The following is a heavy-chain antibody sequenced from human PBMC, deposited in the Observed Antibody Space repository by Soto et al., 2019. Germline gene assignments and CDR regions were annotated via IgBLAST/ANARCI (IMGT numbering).Heavy chain of an antibody. D-gene: IGHD3-22*01. CDR1: GFTFSSYA. J-gene: IGHJ4*02. Sequence: GGSLRLSCAASGFTFSSYAMSWVRQAPGKGLEWVSAISGSGGSTYYADSVKGRFTISRDNSKNTLYLQMNSLSAEDTAVYYCAKVGDYYDSSGYYPDLYYWGQGTLVTVSS. CDR2: ISGSGGST. CDR3: AKVGDYYDSSGYYPDLYY. V-gene: IGHV3-23*01.